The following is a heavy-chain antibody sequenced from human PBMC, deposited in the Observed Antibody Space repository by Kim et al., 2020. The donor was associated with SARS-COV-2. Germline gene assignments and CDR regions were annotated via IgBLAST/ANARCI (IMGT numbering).Heavy chain of an antibody. Sequence: YYNPSLKSRVTISVDTSKNQFSLKLSSVTAADTAVYYCARVPPQDNWFDPWGQGTLVTVSS. D-gene: IGHD2-2*01. CDR3: ARVPPQDNWFDP. V-gene: IGHV4-31*02. J-gene: IGHJ5*02.